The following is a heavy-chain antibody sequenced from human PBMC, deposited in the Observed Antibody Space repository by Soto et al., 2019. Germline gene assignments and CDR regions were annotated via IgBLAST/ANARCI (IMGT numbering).Heavy chain of an antibody. Sequence: PSETLSLTGTVSGGSISSSSYYWGWIRQPPGKGLEWIGSIYYSGSTYYNPSLKSRVTISVDTSKNQFSLKLSSVTAADTAVYYCARLVVDTMVRGVITYYYYGMDVWGQAIPVTVPS. CDR3: ARLVVDTMVRGVITYYYYGMDV. J-gene: IGHJ6*02. D-gene: IGHD3-10*01. CDR1: GGSISSSSYY. V-gene: IGHV4-39*01. CDR2: IYYSGST.